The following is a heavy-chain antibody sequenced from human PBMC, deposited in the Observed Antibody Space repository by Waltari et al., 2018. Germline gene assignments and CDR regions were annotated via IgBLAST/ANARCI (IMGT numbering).Heavy chain of an antibody. J-gene: IGHJ6*03. CDR3: ARGGKLGLPLSGYYYMDV. Sequence: QVQLVQSGAEVKKPGASVKVSCKASGYTFTGYYMHWVRQAPGQGLEWRGRINRNSGGTNDAEKFEGRDTRTRDTSISTAYMELSRLRSDDTAVYYGARGGKLGLPLSGYYYMDVWGKGTTVTVSS. D-gene: IGHD7-27*01. CDR1: GYTFTGYY. CDR2: INRNSGGT. V-gene: IGHV1-2*06.